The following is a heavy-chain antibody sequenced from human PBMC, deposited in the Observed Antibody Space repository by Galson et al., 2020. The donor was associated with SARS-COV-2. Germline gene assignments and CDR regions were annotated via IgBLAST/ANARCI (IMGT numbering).Heavy chain of an antibody. V-gene: IGHV1-69*10. CDR3: ATYNGVTMIVKDAFDI. CDR1: GGTFSSYA. D-gene: IGHD3-22*01. CDR2: IIPILGIA. J-gene: IGHJ3*02. Sequence: SVKVSCKASGGTFSSYAISWVRQAPGQGLEWMGGIIPILGIANYAQKFQGSVTITADKSTSTAYMELSSLRSEDTAVYYCATYNGVTMIVKDAFDIWGQGTMVTVSS.